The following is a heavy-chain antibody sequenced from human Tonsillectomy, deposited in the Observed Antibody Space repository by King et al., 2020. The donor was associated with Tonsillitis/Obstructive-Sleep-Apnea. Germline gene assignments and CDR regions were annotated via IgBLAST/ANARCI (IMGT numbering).Heavy chain of an antibody. CDR2: ISFDGTNK. CDR1: GFTFSSYA. D-gene: IGHD5-18*01. CDR3: ARDTALDAFDI. J-gene: IGHJ3*02. V-gene: IGHV3-30*04. Sequence: VQLVESGGGVVQPGRSLRLSCAASGFTFSSYAMHLVRQAPGKGLEGVAGISFDGTNKYYTDSVKGRFTISRDNSKNTLYLQMNSLRAEDTAVYYCARDTALDAFDIWGQGTMVTVSS.